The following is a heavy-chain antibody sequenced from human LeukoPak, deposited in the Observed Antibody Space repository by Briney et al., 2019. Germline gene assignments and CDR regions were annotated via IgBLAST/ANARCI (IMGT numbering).Heavy chain of an antibody. CDR1: GFTFSSYG. CDR3: AKDLIKVAYPMVRGG. Sequence: PGGSLRLSCAASGFTFSSYGMHWVRQAPGKGLEWVAFIRYDGSNKYYADSVKGRFTISRDNSKNTLYLQMNSLRAEDTAVYYCAKDLIKVAYPMVRGGWGQGTLVTVSS. J-gene: IGHJ4*02. D-gene: IGHD3-10*01. V-gene: IGHV3-30*02. CDR2: IRYDGSNK.